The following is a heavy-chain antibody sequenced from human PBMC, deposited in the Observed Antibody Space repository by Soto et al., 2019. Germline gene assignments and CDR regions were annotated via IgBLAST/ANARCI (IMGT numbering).Heavy chain of an antibody. CDR3: ARWIYSGYDSHYFDY. V-gene: IGHV4-39*01. D-gene: IGHD5-12*01. J-gene: IGHJ4*02. CDR1: GVSVSSISYY. CDR2: IQSSWST. Sequence: SETLSLTCTVSGVSVSSISYYWGWIRQPPGKGLEWIGSIQSSWSTYYNPSLKSRITTSVDTSKNQFSLKLNSVTAADTAVYYCARWIYSGYDSHYFDYWGQGTLVTVSS.